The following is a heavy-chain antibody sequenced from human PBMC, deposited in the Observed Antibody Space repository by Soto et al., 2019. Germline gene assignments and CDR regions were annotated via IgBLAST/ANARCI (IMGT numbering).Heavy chain of an antibody. J-gene: IGHJ5*02. CDR3: ARVCRDGYNLKVDWFDP. V-gene: IGHV4-30-2*01. D-gene: IGHD5-12*01. CDR1: GGSISSGGYS. CDR2: IYHSGST. Sequence: PSETLSLTCAVSGGSISSGGYSWSWIRQPPGKGLEWIGYIYHSGSTYYNPSLKSRVTISVDRSKNQFSLKLSSVAAADTAVYYCARVCRDGYNLKVDWFDPWGQGTLVTVSS.